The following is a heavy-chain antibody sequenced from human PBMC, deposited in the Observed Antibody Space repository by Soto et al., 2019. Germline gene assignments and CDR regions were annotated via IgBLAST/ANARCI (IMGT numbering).Heavy chain of an antibody. CDR2: IYTSGST. V-gene: IGHV4-4*07. J-gene: IGHJ4*02. CDR1: GGSISSYY. Sequence: QVQLQESGPGLVKPSETLSLTCTVSGGSISSYYWSWIRQPAGKGLEWIGRIYTSGSTNYNPSLKSQVTMSVDTSKNQFSLKLSSVTAADTAVYYCAREPPYYDFWSGLFDYWGQGTLVTVSS. D-gene: IGHD3-3*01. CDR3: AREPPYYDFWSGLFDY.